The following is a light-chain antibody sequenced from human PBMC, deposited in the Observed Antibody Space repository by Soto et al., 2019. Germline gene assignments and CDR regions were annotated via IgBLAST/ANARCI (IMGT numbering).Light chain of an antibody. J-gene: IGKJ1*01. CDR3: QRRGNWPVT. Sequence: EIVLTQSPATLSLSPGERATLSCRASQSVGSYFAWYQQKPGQAPRLLIYDASNRATGIPARFSGSGSGTDFTLTISSLVPDDFAVYYCQRRGNWPVTFGEGTRVDIK. CDR1: QSVGSY. CDR2: DAS. V-gene: IGKV3-11*01.